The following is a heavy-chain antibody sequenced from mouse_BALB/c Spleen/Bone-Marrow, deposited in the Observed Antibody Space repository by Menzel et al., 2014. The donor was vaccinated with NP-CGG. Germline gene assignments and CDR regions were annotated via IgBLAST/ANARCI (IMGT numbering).Heavy chain of an antibody. V-gene: IGHV1-54*01. CDR3: ARWDYAMYY. CDR2: LNPGSGGT. J-gene: IGHJ4*01. Sequence: QVQLQQSGAELVRPGTSVKVSCKASGYAFTNYLIEWVKQRPGQGLEWIGVLNPGSGGTNSNEKFKGKATLTADKSSSTAYVQLSSLTSDDSAVYFCARWDYAMYYWGQGTSVTVSS. CDR1: GYAFTNYL.